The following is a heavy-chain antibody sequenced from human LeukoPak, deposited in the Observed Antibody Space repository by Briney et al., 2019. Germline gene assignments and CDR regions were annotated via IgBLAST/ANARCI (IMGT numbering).Heavy chain of an antibody. CDR2: IYHSGST. V-gene: IGHV4-38-2*02. Sequence: SETLSLTCTVSGYSISSGYYWGWIRQPPGKGLEWIGSIYHSGSTYYNPSLKSRVTISVDTSKNQFSLKLSSVTAADTAVYYCARHWVQLWPVDYWGQGTLVTVPS. J-gene: IGHJ4*02. D-gene: IGHD5-18*01. CDR1: GYSISSGYY. CDR3: ARHWVQLWPVDY.